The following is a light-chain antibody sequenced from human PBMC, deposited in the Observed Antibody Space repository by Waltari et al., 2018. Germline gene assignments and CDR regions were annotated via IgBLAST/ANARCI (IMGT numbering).Light chain of an antibody. CDR1: SSDAGGYNY. CDR3: SSYTSSSTLV. Sequence: QSALTQPASVFGSPGQSITIPCTGTSSDAGGYNYVSWYQQYPGKTPQLMNYDVNQRPSGLSNRFAGSTSGNTASLTISGLQAEDEADYYGSSYTSSSTLVFGGGTKLTVL. CDR2: DVN. J-gene: IGLJ3*02. V-gene: IGLV2-14*03.